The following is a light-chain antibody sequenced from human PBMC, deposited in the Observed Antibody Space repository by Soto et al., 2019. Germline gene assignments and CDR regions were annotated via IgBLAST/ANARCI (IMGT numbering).Light chain of an antibody. CDR3: MQTLQTPRT. CDR2: LGS. Sequence: DIVMTQSPLSLPVTPGEPASISCRSSQSLLHSNGYNYLDWYLQKPGQSPQLLIYLGSNRASGVPDRFSCSVSGTALTLKINRVEAEDVGVYYCMQTLQTPRTFGQGTKVEIK. J-gene: IGKJ1*01. V-gene: IGKV2-28*01. CDR1: QSLLHSNGYNY.